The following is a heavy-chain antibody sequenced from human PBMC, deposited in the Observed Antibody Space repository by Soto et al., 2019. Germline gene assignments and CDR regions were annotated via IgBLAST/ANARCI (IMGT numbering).Heavy chain of an antibody. J-gene: IGHJ4*02. CDR2: ISSSSSTI. Sequence: GGSLRLSCAASGFTFSSYSMNWVRQAPGKGLEWVSYISSSSSTIYYADSVKGRFTISRDNAKNSLYLQMNSLRAEDTAVYYCARDSDLRYFDWLLPAVNCFDYWGQGTLVTAPQ. V-gene: IGHV3-48*01. CDR1: GFTFSSYS. D-gene: IGHD3-9*01. CDR3: ARDSDLRYFDWLLPAVNCFDY.